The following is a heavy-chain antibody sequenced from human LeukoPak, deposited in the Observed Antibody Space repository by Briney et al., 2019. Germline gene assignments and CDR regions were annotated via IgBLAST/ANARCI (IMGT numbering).Heavy chain of an antibody. D-gene: IGHD3-16*01. CDR3: ARQYGLMRAYRHFDY. CDR2: VYFNGDT. J-gene: IGHJ4*02. Sequence: SETLSLTCTVSGGSISSYYWTWVRQSPGEGLQWIGNVYFNGDTNYNPSLNSRVTISVDTSKNQFSLKLNSVTAADTAVYYCARQYGLMRAYRHFDYWGQGILVSVSA. CDR1: GGSISSYY. V-gene: IGHV4-59*08.